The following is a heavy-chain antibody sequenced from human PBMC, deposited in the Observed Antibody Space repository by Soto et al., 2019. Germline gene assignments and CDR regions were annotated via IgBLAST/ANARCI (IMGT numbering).Heavy chain of an antibody. CDR3: AGSSGYVNWFDP. CDR2: IDWDDDK. D-gene: IGHD3-9*01. V-gene: IGHV2-70*04. J-gene: IGHJ5*02. Sequence: SGPTLVNPTHTLTLTCTFSGFSLSTSGMRVSWIRQPPGKALEWLARIDWDDDKFYSTSLKTRLTISKDTSKNQVVLTMTNMDPVDTATYYCAGSSGYVNWFDPWGKGTLVTVSS. CDR1: GFSLSTSGMR.